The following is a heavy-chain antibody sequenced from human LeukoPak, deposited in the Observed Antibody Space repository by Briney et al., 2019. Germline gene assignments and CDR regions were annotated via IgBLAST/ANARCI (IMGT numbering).Heavy chain of an antibody. CDR3: ASSRRGYSYGYNVLWLPHMDV. D-gene: IGHD5-18*01. CDR1: GGTFSSYA. J-gene: IGHJ6*03. Sequence: ASVKVSCKASGGTFSSYAISWVRQAPGQGLEWMGGIIPIFGTTNYAQKFQDRVTITADKSTSTAYMELSSLRSEDTAVYYCASSRRGYSYGYNVLWLPHMDVWGKGTTVTISS. V-gene: IGHV1-69*06. CDR2: IIPIFGTT.